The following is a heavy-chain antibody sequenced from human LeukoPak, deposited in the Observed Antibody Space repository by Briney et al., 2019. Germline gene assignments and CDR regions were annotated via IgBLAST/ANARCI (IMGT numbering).Heavy chain of an antibody. D-gene: IGHD2-8*02. CDR1: GGSISSGSYY. J-gene: IGHJ5*02. CDR2: IYTSGST. V-gene: IGHV4-61*02. Sequence: SQTLSLTCTVSGGSISSGSYYWRWIRQPAGKGLEWIGRIYTSGSTNYNPSLKSRVTISVDMSKNQFSLKLSSVTAADTAVYYCARDTDWFDPWGQGTLVTVSS. CDR3: ARDTDWFDP.